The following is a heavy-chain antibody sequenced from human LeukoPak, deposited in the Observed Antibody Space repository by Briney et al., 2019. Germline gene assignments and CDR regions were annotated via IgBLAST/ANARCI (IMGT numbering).Heavy chain of an antibody. CDR2: IIPIFGTA. D-gene: IGHD2-2*01. J-gene: IGHJ4*02. CDR3: ARGGSYCSSTSCYSD. CDR1: GGTFSSYA. V-gene: IGHV1-69*05. Sequence: SVKVSCKASGGTFSSYAISWVRQAPGQGLEWMGRIIPIFGTANYAQKFQGRVTITTDESTSTAYMELSSLRSEDTAVYYCARGGSYCSSTSCYSDWGQGTLVTVSS.